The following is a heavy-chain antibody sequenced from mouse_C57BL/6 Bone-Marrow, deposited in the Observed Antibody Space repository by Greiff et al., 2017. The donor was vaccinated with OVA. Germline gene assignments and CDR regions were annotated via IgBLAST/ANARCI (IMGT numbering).Heavy chain of an antibody. CDR3: GREYYGSRGAY. V-gene: IGHV1-64*01. CDR2: SHPNSGST. J-gene: IGHJ3*01. Sequence: QVQLQQPGAELVKPGASVKLSCKASGYTFTSYWMHWVKQRPGQGLEWIGMSHPNSGSTKYNEKIKRKATLTVDKSYSTAYMQLSSMTSEDSAVYYCGREYYGSRGAYWGQGTLVTVSA. D-gene: IGHD1-1*01. CDR1: GYTFTSYW.